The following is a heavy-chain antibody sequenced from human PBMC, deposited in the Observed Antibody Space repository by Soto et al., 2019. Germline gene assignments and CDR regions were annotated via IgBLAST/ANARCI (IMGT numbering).Heavy chain of an antibody. J-gene: IGHJ5*02. D-gene: IGHD6-6*01. CDR3: ARLLEYSSSSPWFDP. CDR2: INHSGST. CDR1: GGSFSGYY. V-gene: IGHV4-34*01. Sequence: SETLSLTCAVYGGSFSGYYWSWIRQPPGKGLEWIGEINHSGSTNYNPSLKSRVTISVDTSKNQFSLKLSSVTAADTAVYYCARLLEYSSSSPWFDPWGQGTLVTVSS.